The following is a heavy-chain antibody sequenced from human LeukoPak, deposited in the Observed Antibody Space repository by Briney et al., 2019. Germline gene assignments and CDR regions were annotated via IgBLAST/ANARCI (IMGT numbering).Heavy chain of an antibody. CDR1: GYTFTSYD. CDR2: MNPNSGNT. V-gene: IGHV1-8*03. CDR3: ARDLTMVRGARYRPYNWFDP. J-gene: IGHJ5*02. D-gene: IGHD3-10*01. Sequence: EASVKVSCKASGYTFTSYDINWVRQATGQGLEWMGWMNPNSGNTGYAQKFQGRVTISADESTSTAYMELSRLRSEDTAVYYCARDLTMVRGARYRPYNWFDPWGQGTLVTVSS.